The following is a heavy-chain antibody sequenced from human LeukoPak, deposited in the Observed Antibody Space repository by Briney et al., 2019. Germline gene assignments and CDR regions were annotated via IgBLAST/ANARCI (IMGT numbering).Heavy chain of an antibody. D-gene: IGHD2-2*01. CDR2: IKPNSGGT. CDR3: ARTRQLPTGWLDP. CDR1: GYTFTGYY. Sequence: ASVTVSCTASGYTFTGYYMHWVRQAPGQGLEWMGWIKPNSGGTNYQGRVTMTRDTSISTAYMELSRLRSDDTAVYCCARTRQLPTGWLDPWGQGTLVTVYS. V-gene: IGHV1-2*02. J-gene: IGHJ5*02.